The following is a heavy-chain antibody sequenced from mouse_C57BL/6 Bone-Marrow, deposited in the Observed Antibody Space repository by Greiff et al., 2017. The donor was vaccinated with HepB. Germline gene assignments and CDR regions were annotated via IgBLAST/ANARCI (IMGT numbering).Heavy chain of an antibody. D-gene: IGHD1-1*01. Sequence: EVKLMESGGGLVKPGGSLKLSCAASGFTFSDYGMHWVRQAPEKGLEWVAYISSGSSTIYYAATVKGRFTISRDNAKNTLFLQMTSLRSEDTAMYYCARDHYYGSSYVEWYFDVWGTGTTVTVSS. V-gene: IGHV5-17*01. CDR3: ARDHYYGSSYVEWYFDV. CDR2: ISSGSSTI. J-gene: IGHJ1*03. CDR1: GFTFSDYG.